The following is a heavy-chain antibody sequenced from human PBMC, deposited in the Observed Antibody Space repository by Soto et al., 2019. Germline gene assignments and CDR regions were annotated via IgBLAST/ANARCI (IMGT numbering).Heavy chain of an antibody. Sequence: EVQLVESGGGLVQPGGSLRLSCAVSGFTFSSSEMYWVRQAPGKGLEWISYIHPSGQPIFYADSVKGRFTISRDNANNSLFLQMNSRRADDTAVYYCARRASRWGQGTMVTVSS. CDR3: ARRASR. V-gene: IGHV3-48*03. D-gene: IGHD1-26*01. CDR2: IHPSGQPI. J-gene: IGHJ3*01. CDR1: GFTFSSSE.